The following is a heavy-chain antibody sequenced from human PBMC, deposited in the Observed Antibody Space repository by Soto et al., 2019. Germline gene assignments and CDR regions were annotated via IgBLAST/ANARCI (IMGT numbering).Heavy chain of an antibody. CDR1: GYSFASYW. CDR3: ARHLRATPFDS. V-gene: IGHV5-51*01. D-gene: IGHD2-15*01. J-gene: IGHJ4*02. CDR2: IYPADSDT. Sequence: LNISYEVSGYSFASYWIGWVRQMPGKGLEWVGIIYPADSDTRYSPSFQGQVTITADKSITTAFLQWSSLKASDTAIYYCARHLRATPFDSWGQGTLVTVSS.